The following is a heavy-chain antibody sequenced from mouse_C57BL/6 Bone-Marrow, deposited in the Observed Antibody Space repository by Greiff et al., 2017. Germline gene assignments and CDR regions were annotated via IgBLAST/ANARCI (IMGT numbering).Heavy chain of an antibody. CDR1: GYTFTSYW. J-gene: IGHJ2*01. Sequence: QVQLQQPGAELVMPGASVKLSCKASGYTFTSYWMHWVKQRPGPGLEWIGESDPSDSYTNYNQKFKGKSTLTVAKSSSTAYMQLSSLTSEDSAVYYWARGSGNYFDYWGKGTTLTVSS. CDR3: ARGSGNYFDY. CDR2: SDPSDSYT. V-gene: IGHV1-69*01.